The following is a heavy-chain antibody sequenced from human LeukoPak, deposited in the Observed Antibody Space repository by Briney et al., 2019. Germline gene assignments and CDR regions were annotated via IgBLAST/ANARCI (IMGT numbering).Heavy chain of an antibody. CDR2: ISWDGGST. CDR1: GFTFDDYA. Sequence: PGGSLRLSCAASGFTFDDYAMHWVRQAPGKGLEWVSLISWDGGSTYYADSVKGRFTISKDNSKNSLYLQMNSLRAEDTALYYCAKSSGYGDYREGFTFDYWGQGTLVTVSS. V-gene: IGHV3-43D*03. J-gene: IGHJ4*02. CDR3: AKSSGYGDYREGFTFDY. D-gene: IGHD4-17*01.